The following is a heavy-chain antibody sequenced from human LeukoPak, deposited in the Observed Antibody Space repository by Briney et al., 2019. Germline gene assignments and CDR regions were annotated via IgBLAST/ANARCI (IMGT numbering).Heavy chain of an antibody. V-gene: IGHV4-4*02. J-gene: IGHJ4*02. CDR1: GGSISSSNW. D-gene: IGHD4-23*01. CDR3: LYGGNSGDWVY. Sequence: SGTLSLTCAVSGGSISSSNWWSWVRQPPGKGLEWTGEIYHSGSTNYNPSLKSRVTMSVDKSKNQFSLNLNSVTAADTAVYYCLYGGNSGDWVYWGQGTLVTVSS. CDR2: IYHSGST.